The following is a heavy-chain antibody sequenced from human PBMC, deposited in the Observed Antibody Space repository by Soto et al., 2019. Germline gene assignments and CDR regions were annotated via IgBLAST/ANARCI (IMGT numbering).Heavy chain of an antibody. D-gene: IGHD6-13*01. Sequence: PGGSLRLSCAASGFTFSSYAMSWVRQAPGRGLEWVSVISGSGGSTYYADSVKGRFTISRDNSKNTLYLQMNSLRAEDTAVYYCAKTSSSSWYKVYFDYWGQGIQVTVSS. V-gene: IGHV3-23*01. J-gene: IGHJ4*02. CDR1: GFTFSSYA. CDR3: AKTSSSSWYKVYFDY. CDR2: ISGSGGST.